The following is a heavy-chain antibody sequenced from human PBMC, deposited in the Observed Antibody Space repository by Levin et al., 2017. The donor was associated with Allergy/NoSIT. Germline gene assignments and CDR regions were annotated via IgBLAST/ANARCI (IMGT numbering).Heavy chain of an antibody. J-gene: IGHJ6*02. V-gene: IGHV3-74*01. CDR2: INSDGSST. Sequence: GGSLRLSCAASGFTFSSYWMHWVRQAPGKGLVWVSRINSDGSSTSYADSVKGRFTISRDNAKNTLYLQMNSLRAEDTAVYYCARVRYYYDSSGYYYRPNPGDYYYYGMDVWGQGTTVTVSS. CDR1: GFTFSSYW. CDR3: ARVRYYYDSSGYYYRPNPGDYYYYGMDV. D-gene: IGHD3-22*01.